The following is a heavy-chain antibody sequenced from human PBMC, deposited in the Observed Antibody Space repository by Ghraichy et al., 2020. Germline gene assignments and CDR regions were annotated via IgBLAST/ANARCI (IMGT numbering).Heavy chain of an antibody. J-gene: IGHJ4*02. D-gene: IGHD2-21*02. CDR3: AREECYGDCYFSH. CDR2: IHETGST. V-gene: IGHV4-31*11. CDR1: GDSLFACFF. Sequence: SETLSLTCAVSGDSLFACFFYTLIRQFPGEGLELIGYIHETGSTYYNPSLKSRLTISLDTSMGQFSLRLTSMTAADTADYYCAREECYGDCYFSHWGQGTPVTVDS.